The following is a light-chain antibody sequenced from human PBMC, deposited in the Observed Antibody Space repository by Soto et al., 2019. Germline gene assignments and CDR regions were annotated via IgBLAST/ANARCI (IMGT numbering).Light chain of an antibody. J-gene: IGLJ1*01. CDR1: SSDVGGYNY. Sequence: QSVLTQPASVSGSPGQSITISCTGISSDVGGYNYVSWYQQHPGKAPKLMIYDVSNRPSGVSNRFSGSKSGNTASLTISGLQAEDEADYYCSSSRVFGTGTKLTVL. CDR2: DVS. CDR3: SSSRV. V-gene: IGLV2-14*01.